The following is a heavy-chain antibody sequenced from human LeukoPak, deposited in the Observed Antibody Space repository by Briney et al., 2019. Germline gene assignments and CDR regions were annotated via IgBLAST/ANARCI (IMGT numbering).Heavy chain of an antibody. Sequence: PGRSLRLSCAASGFTFDDYAMHWVRQAPGKGLEWVSGISWNSGSIGYADSVKGRFTISRDDAKNSLYLQMNSLRAEDMALYYCAKDMSAARRVWDAFDIWGQGTMVTVSS. D-gene: IGHD3-16*01. V-gene: IGHV3-9*03. CDR1: GFTFDDYA. J-gene: IGHJ3*02. CDR2: ISWNSGSI. CDR3: AKDMSAARRVWDAFDI.